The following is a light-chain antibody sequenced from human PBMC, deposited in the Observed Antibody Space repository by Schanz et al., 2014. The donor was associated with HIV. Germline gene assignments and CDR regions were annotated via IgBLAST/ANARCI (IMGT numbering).Light chain of an antibody. V-gene: IGKV1-39*01. J-gene: IGKJ2*01. CDR1: QYISSW. Sequence: DIQMTQSPSTLSAFVGDRVTITCRASQYISSWLAWYQQKPGKAPQLLIYDASLLHTGVPSRFSGSGSGTHFTLTITSLLFEDFATYYCQQSYSATPYTFGQGTKVE. CDR3: QQSYSATPYT. CDR2: DAS.